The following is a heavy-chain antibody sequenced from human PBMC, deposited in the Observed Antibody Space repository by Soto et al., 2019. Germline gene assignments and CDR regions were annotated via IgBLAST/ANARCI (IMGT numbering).Heavy chain of an antibody. J-gene: IGHJ4*02. CDR2: IYYSGST. Sequence: PSETLSLTCTFSGVSISSSSYYWGWIRQPPGKGLEWIGSIYYSGSTYYNPSLTSRVTISVDTSKNQFSLKLSSVTAADTAVYCCESPPGYWGQGTLVTVSS. CDR1: GVSISSSSYY. V-gene: IGHV4-39*01. CDR3: ESPPGY.